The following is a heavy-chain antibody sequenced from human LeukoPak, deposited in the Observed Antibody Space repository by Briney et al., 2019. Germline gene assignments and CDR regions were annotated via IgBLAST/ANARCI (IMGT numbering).Heavy chain of an antibody. CDR3: AKHRGSFTYYFDY. J-gene: IGHJ4*02. CDR1: GFTFSTYG. D-gene: IGHD1-26*01. V-gene: IGHV3-30*18. CDR2: ISYDGSNK. Sequence: SGGSLRLSCAASGFTFSTYGIHWVRQAPGKGLEWVAVISYDGSNKYYADSVKGRFTISRDNSKNTLYLQMNSLRAEDTAIYYCAKHRGSFTYYFDYWGQGTLVTVSS.